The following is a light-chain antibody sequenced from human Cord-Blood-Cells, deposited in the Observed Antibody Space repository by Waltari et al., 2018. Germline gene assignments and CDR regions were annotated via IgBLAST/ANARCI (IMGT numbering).Light chain of an antibody. CDR1: QDISNY. CDR3: QQYDNLIFT. CDR2: DAS. V-gene: IGKV1-33*01. Sequence: DIQMTQSPSSLSASVGDRVTITCQASQDISNYLNWYQQKPGKAPKLLIYDASHLETGVPSRCSGSGSGTDFTFTISSLQPEDIATYYCQQYDNLIFTFGPGTKVDIK. J-gene: IGKJ3*01.